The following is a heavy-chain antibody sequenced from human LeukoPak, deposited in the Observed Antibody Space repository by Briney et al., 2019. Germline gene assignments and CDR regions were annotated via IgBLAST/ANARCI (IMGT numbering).Heavy chain of an antibody. CDR1: GGSIISSDYH. J-gene: IGHJ3*02. Sequence: SETLSLTCTVSGGSIISSDYHWGWVRQPPGKGLEWIGTNSYSGNTDYNPSLRSRVTISVDTSNNQFSLRLGSVTAADTAVYHCARHCCSGPAKRVFDIWGQGTMVTVSS. CDR3: ARHCCSGPAKRVFDI. V-gene: IGHV4-39*01. CDR2: NSYSGNT. D-gene: IGHD2-15*01.